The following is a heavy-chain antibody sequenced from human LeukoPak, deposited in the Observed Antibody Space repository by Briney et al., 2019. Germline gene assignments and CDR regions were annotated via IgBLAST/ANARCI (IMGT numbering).Heavy chain of an antibody. CDR2: ISWNSGSI. CDR3: AKDMPYYYGMDV. V-gene: IGHV3-9*01. Sequence: GGSLRLSCAASGFTFDDYAMHWVRQAPGKGLEWVSGISWNSGSIGYADSVKGRFTTSRDNAKNSLYLQMNSLRAEDTALYYCAKDMPYYYGMDVWGQGTTVTVSS. J-gene: IGHJ6*02. CDR1: GFTFDDYA.